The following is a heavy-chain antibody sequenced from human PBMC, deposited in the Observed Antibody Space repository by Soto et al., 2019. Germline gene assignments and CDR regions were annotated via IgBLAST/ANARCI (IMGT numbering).Heavy chain of an antibody. D-gene: IGHD5-18*01. CDR3: ARGDTAMVLNYYGMDV. J-gene: IGHJ6*02. V-gene: IGHV4-34*01. Sequence: SETLSLTCTVSGGSISSYYWSWIRQPPGKGLEWIGEINHSGSTNYNPSLKSRVTISVDTSKNQFSLKLSSVTAADTAVYYCARGDTAMVLNYYGMDVWGQGTTVTVSS. CDR1: GGSISSYY. CDR2: INHSGST.